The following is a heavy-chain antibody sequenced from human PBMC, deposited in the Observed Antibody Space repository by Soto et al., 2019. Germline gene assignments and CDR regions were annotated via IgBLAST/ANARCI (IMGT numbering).Heavy chain of an antibody. CDR2: IYTSGST. Sequence: SETLSLTCTVSVGSISSYYWNWIRQPAGKGLEWIGRIYTSGSTNYNPSLKSRVTMSVDTSKNQFSLKLSSVTAADTAVYYCARVLYYDNAFDIWGQGTMVTVSS. V-gene: IGHV4-4*07. D-gene: IGHD3-22*01. CDR3: ARVLYYDNAFDI. CDR1: VGSISSYY. J-gene: IGHJ3*02.